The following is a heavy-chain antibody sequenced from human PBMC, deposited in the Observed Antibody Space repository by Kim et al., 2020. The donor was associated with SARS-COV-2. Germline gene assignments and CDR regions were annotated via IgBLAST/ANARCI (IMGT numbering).Heavy chain of an antibody. CDR1: GFTFSTYA. CDR2: ISGSGGRT. V-gene: IGHV3-23*01. CDR3: AKVSGDFGSWYNGMDV. Sequence: GGSLRLSCAPSGFTFSTYAMSWVRQAPGKGLEWVSGISGSGGRTYYADSVKGRFTISRDNSKNTLYLQMNRLRAEDTAVYYCAKVSGDFGSWYNGMDVWGQGTTVTVSS. D-gene: IGHD6-13*01. J-gene: IGHJ6*02.